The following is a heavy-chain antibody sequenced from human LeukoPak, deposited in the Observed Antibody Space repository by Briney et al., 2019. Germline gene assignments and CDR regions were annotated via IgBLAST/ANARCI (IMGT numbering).Heavy chain of an antibody. J-gene: IGHJ4*02. Sequence: SETLSLTCTVSGGSISSGGYYWSWIRQHPGKGLEWIGYIYYSGSTYYNPSLKSRVTISVDTSKNQFSLKLSSVTAADTAVYYCARQAYYDSSGYLSKALDYWAREPWSPSPQ. V-gene: IGHV4-39*01. CDR3: ARQAYYDSSGYLSKALDY. D-gene: IGHD3-22*01. CDR1: GGSISSGGYY. CDR2: IYYSGST.